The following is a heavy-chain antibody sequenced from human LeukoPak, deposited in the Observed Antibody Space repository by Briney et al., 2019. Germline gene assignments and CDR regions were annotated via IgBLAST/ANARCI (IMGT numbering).Heavy chain of an antibody. V-gene: IGHV1-69*05. J-gene: IGHJ5*02. D-gene: IGHD3-10*01. CDR2: IIPIFGTA. Sequence: SVKVSCKASGGTFSSYAISWVRQAPGQGLEWMGGIIPIFGTANYAQTFQGRVTITTDESTSTAYMELSSLRSEDTAVYYCARDPGRLGFGDQNWFDPWGQGTLVTVSS. CDR1: GGTFSSYA. CDR3: ARDPGRLGFGDQNWFDP.